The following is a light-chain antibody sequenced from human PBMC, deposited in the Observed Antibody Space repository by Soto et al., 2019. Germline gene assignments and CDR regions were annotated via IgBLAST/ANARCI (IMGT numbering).Light chain of an antibody. Sequence: EIVLTQSPGTLSLSPGERATLPCRASQSLSGSYLAWYQQKRGQAPRLLIYGASSRATGIPDRFRGSGSGTDFTLTISRLEPEDFAVYSCQQYGSRSITFGQGTRLEIK. J-gene: IGKJ5*01. CDR3: QQYGSRSIT. CDR1: QSLSGSY. CDR2: GAS. V-gene: IGKV3-20*01.